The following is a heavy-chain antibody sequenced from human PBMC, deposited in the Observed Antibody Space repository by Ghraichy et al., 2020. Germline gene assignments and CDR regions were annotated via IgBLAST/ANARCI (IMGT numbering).Heavy chain of an antibody. J-gene: IGHJ4*02. Sequence: ASVKVSCKASGYTFTGYYMHWVRQAPGQGLEWMGWINPNSGGTNYAQKFQGRVTMTRDTSISTAYMELSRLRSDDTAVYYCARVLGDKETTVLRYFDWEFDYWGQGTLVTVSS. V-gene: IGHV1-2*02. D-gene: IGHD3-9*01. CDR1: GYTFTGYY. CDR2: INPNSGGT. CDR3: ARVLGDKETTVLRYFDWEFDY.